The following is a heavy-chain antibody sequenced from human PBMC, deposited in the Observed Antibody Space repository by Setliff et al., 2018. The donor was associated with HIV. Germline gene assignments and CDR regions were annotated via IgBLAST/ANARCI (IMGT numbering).Heavy chain of an antibody. V-gene: IGHV4-39*01. J-gene: IGHJ4*02. Sequence: KSSETLSLTCTVSGGSVSTSTYYWGWIRQPPGKGLEYIGTLSYRGTTHYNPSLKSRIALSIDSTKNQFSLNLHFVTATDSALYYCATTRPISTGYPGFFDSWGQGIVVTVSS. CDR2: LSYRGTT. CDR3: ATTRPISTGYPGFFDS. D-gene: IGHD3-9*01. CDR1: GGSVSTSTYY.